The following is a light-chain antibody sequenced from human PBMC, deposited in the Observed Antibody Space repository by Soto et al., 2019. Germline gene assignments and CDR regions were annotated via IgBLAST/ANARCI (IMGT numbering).Light chain of an antibody. V-gene: IGKV3-15*01. J-gene: IGKJ1*01. CDR3: QQYNNWPWT. CDR1: QSVGSN. Sequence: ELFLTQSPATLSVCPRAVATLSCRASQSVGSNLAWYQQKPGQTPRVLIYGASTRATGIPARFSGSGSGTEFTLTISSLQSEDFAVYYCQQYNNWPWTFGQGTKVDI. CDR2: GAS.